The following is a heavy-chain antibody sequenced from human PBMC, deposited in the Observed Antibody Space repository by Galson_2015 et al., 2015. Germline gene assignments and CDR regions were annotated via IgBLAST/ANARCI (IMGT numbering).Heavy chain of an antibody. CDR2: IYYSGST. D-gene: IGHD3-9*01. V-gene: IGHV4-59*01. J-gene: IGHJ3*02. CDR3: ARVPDYDILTGYYKNAFEI. Sequence: ETLSLTCTVSGGSISSYYWSWIRQPPGKGLEWIGYIYYSGSTNYNPSLKSRVTISVDTSKNQFSLKLSSVTAADTAVYYCARVPDYDILTGYYKNAFEIWGQGTMVTVSS. CDR1: GGSISSYY.